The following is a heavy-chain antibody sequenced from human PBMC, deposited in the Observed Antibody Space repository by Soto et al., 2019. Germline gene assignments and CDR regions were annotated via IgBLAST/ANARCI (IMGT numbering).Heavy chain of an antibody. CDR3: ARIRWGVKPFDY. V-gene: IGHV4-31*03. J-gene: IGHJ4*02. CDR1: GGSISSGGYY. D-gene: IGHD2-8*01. CDR2: IYYSGST. Sequence: QVQLQESGPGLVKPSQTLSLTCTVSGGSISSGGYYWSWIRQHPGKGLERIGYIYYSGSTYYNPSLKSRVTISVDTSKNQFSLKLSSVTAADTAVYYCARIRWGVKPFDYWGQGTLVTVSS.